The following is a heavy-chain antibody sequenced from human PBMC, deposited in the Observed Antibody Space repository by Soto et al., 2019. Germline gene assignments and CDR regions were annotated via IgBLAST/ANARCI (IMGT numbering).Heavy chain of an antibody. J-gene: IGHJ6*02. CDR3: ARSQPYGDYYYYGMDV. D-gene: IGHD4-17*01. V-gene: IGHV3-66*01. CDR1: GFTVSSNY. CDR2: IYSGGST. Sequence: GGSLRLSCAASGFTVSSNYMSWVRQAPGKGLEWVSVIYSGGSTYYADSVKGRCTISRDNSKNTLYLQMNSLRAEDTAVYYCARSQPYGDYYYYGMDVWGQGTTVTVSS.